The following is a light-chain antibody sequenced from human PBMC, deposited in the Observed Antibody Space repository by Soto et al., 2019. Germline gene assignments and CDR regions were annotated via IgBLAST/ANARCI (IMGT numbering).Light chain of an antibody. V-gene: IGKV2-28*01. CDR2: LGS. J-gene: IGKJ3*01. CDR1: QSLLHSNGYNY. Sequence: DIVMTQSPLSLPVTPGEPASISCRSSQSLLHSNGYNYLDWYLQKPGQSPQLLIDLGSNRASGVTDRFSGSGSGTDFTLKISRVEAEDVGVYYCMQALQTPFTFGPGTKVDIK. CDR3: MQALQTPFT.